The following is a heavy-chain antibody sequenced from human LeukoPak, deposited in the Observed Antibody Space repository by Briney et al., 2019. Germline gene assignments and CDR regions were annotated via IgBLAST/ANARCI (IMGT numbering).Heavy chain of an antibody. J-gene: IGHJ4*02. CDR3: AKTNSSGWHTIDY. CDR2: ISGSGGST. D-gene: IGHD6-19*01. Sequence: GGSLRLSCAASGFTFSSYAMSWVRQAPGKGLEWVSAISGSGGSTYYADSVKGRFTISRDNSKNTLYLQMNSLRAEDTAVYHCAKTNSSGWHTIDYWGQGTLVTVSS. CDR1: GFTFSSYA. V-gene: IGHV3-23*01.